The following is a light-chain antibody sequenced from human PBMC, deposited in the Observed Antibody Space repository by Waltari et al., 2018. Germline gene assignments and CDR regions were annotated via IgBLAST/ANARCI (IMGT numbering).Light chain of an antibody. CDR3: QSFDNTLNASGV. CDR1: DSNIGIYDD. CDR2: GDH. V-gene: IGLV1-40*01. J-gene: IGLJ3*02. Sequence: QSLLTQPPSVSGAPGQRVTVSCIGSDSNIGIYDDVHWYQQLPGSAPKRIIYGDHNRPSGVPDRFSGSRSGTVASLTITDLQAEDEADYFCQSFDNTLNASGVFGGGTKVTVL.